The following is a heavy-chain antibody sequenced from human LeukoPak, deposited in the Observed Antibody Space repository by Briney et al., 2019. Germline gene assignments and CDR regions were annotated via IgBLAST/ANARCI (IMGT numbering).Heavy chain of an antibody. CDR3: AKHEEDIVVVPAATLDY. J-gene: IGHJ4*02. CDR2: ISGSGGST. V-gene: IGHV3-23*01. CDR1: GFTFSSYA. D-gene: IGHD2-2*01. Sequence: PGGSLRLSCAASGFTFSSYAMSWVRQAPGKGLEWVSAISGSGGSTYYADSVKGRFTISRDNSKNTLYLQMNSLRAEDTAVYYCAKHEEDIVVVPAATLDYWDQGTLVTVSS.